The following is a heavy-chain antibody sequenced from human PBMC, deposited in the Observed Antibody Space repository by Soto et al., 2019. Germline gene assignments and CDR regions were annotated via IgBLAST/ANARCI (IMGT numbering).Heavy chain of an antibody. V-gene: IGHV1-18*01. Sequence: ASVKVSCKASGYTFTSYGISWVRQAPGQGLEWMGWISAYNGNTNYAQKLQGRVTMTTDTSTSTAYMELRSLRSDDTAVYYCARSRSGYSYAAPLDYWGQGTLVTVS. D-gene: IGHD5-18*01. CDR2: ISAYNGNT. CDR1: GYTFTSYG. J-gene: IGHJ4*02. CDR3: ARSRSGYSYAAPLDY.